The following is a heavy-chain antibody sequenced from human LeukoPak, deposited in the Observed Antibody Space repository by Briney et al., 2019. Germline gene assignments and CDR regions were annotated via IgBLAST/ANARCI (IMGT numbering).Heavy chain of an antibody. J-gene: IGHJ4*02. Sequence: PGGSLRLSCVASGFTFSTYEMHWVRQAPGKGLEWLSYITPSGSSTYYADSVKGRFTISRDNAKSSLYLQMNSLRVEDTAVYYCTNHALDYWGQGTLVTVSP. CDR2: ITPSGSST. CDR3: TNHALDY. V-gene: IGHV3-48*03. CDR1: GFTFSTYE. D-gene: IGHD2-2*01.